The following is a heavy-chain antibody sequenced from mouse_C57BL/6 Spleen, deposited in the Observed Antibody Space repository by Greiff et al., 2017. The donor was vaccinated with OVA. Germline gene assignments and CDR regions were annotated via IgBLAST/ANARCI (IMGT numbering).Heavy chain of an antibody. D-gene: IGHD1-1*01. CDR2: ILPGSGST. J-gene: IGHJ2*01. CDR1: GYTFTGYW. Sequence: QVQLKQSGAELMKPGASVKLSCKATGYTFTGYWIEWVKQRPGHGLEWIGEILPGSGSTNYNEKFKGKATFTADTSSNTAYMQLSSLTTEDSAIYYGARRATVVATQDYFDYGGQGTTLTVSS. V-gene: IGHV1-9*01. CDR3: ARRATVVATQDYFDY.